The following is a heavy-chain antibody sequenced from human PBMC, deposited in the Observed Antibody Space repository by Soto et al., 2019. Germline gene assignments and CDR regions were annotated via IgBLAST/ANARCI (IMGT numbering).Heavy chain of an antibody. CDR1: GFTFSSYN. Sequence: EVQLVESGGGLVKPGGSLRLSCAASGFTFSSYNMNWVRQAPGKGLEWVSSISSSSGYIYYADSVKGRFTISRDNAKNLLYMQMNSLRAEDTAVYYCARDGGSGWDYYYYYGMDVWGQGTTVTVSS. V-gene: IGHV3-21*01. CDR3: ARDGGSGWDYYYYYGMDV. CDR2: ISSSSGYI. D-gene: IGHD6-19*01. J-gene: IGHJ6*02.